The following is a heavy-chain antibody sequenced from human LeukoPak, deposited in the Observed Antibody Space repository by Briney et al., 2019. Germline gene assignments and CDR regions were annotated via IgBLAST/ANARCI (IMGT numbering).Heavy chain of an antibody. D-gene: IGHD3-22*01. Sequence: GGSLRLSCAASGFTFSSYAMSWVRQAPGKGLEWVSAISGSGGSTYYADSVKGRFTISRDNSENTLYLQMNSLRAEDTAVYYCAKENYHYYDSSGYYYFDYWGQGTLVTVSS. J-gene: IGHJ4*02. CDR1: GFTFSSYA. CDR3: AKENYHYYDSSGYYYFDY. CDR2: ISGSGGST. V-gene: IGHV3-23*01.